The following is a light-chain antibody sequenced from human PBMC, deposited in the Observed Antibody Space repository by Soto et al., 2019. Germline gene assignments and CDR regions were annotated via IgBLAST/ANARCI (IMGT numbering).Light chain of an antibody. CDR3: SSYTSSSTLV. J-gene: IGLJ1*01. V-gene: IGLV2-11*01. CDR2: DVS. CDR1: ISDVGGYNF. Sequence: QSVLTQPRSVSGSPGQSVTISCTGTISDVGGYNFVSWYQQYPGKAPKLIIYDVSKRPSGVPDRFSGSKSGNTASLTISGLQADDEADYYCSSYTSSSTLVFGTGTKLTVL.